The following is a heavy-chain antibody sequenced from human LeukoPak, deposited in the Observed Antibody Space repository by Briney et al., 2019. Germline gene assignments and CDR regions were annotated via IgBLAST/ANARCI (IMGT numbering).Heavy chain of an antibody. CDR1: GYTLTELS. Sequence: GASVKVSCKVSGYTLTELSMHWVRQAPGKGLEWMGGFDPEDGETIYAQKFQGRVTMTEDTSTDTAYMELSSLRSEDTAAYYCATEHDHSNPWSFDYWGQGTLVTVSS. D-gene: IGHD4-11*01. J-gene: IGHJ4*02. CDR3: ATEHDHSNPWSFDY. CDR2: FDPEDGET. V-gene: IGHV1-24*01.